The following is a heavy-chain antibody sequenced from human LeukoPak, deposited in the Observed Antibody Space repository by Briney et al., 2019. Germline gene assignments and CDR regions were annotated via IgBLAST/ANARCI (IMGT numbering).Heavy chain of an antibody. D-gene: IGHD2-2*01. V-gene: IGHV4-39*01. CDR3: AGRIVVVPAAMFAFDI. Sequence: SETLSLTCTVSGGSISSSSYYWGWIRQPPGKGLEWIGSIYYSGSTYYNPSLKSRVTISVDTSKNQFSLKLSSVTAADTAVYYCAGRIVVVPAAMFAFDIWGQGTMVTVSS. CDR2: IYYSGST. J-gene: IGHJ3*02. CDR1: GGSISSSSYY.